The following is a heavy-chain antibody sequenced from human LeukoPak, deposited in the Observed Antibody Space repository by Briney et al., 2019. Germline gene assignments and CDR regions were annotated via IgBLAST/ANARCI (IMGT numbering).Heavy chain of an antibody. V-gene: IGHV1-18*01. CDR1: GYTFTSYG. J-gene: IGHJ6*03. D-gene: IGHD5-12*01. Sequence: GASVKVSCKASGYTFTSYGISWVRQAPGQGLEWMGRINSYNGDINYAEKFQGRVTMTRNTSTSTVYMELSSLRSEDTAVYYCARDRPSGYVYYYYYMDVWGKGTTVTVSS. CDR3: ARDRPSGYVYYYYYMDV. CDR2: INSYNGDI.